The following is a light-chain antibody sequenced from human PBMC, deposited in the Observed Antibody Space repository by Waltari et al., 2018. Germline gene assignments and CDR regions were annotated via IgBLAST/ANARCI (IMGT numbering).Light chain of an antibody. Sequence: DIVMTQSPDSLAVSLGERATINCKSSQSVLSNSNNKNYLAWFQQRPGQPPKLLLYWASTRESGVPDRFSGSGSGTDFTLTISALQAEDVAIYYCQQYHTGPITFGQGTRLEIK. CDR1: QSVLSNSNNKNY. J-gene: IGKJ5*01. CDR3: QQYHTGPIT. CDR2: WAS. V-gene: IGKV4-1*01.